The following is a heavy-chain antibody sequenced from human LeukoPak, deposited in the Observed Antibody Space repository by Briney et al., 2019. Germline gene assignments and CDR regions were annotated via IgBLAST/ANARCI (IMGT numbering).Heavy chain of an antibody. J-gene: IGHJ5*02. CDR3: ASSSSYMVNWFDP. CDR2: NSGDNDNT. D-gene: IGHD1-26*01. V-gene: IGHV1-18*01. CDR1: GYTFTSYG. Sequence: APVTVSCKASGYTFTSYGISWVRQAPGQGLEWMGWNSGDNDNTNYAQKLQGRVTMTTDTSTSTAYMELRSLRSDDTAVYYCASSSSYMVNWFDPWGQGTLVTVSS.